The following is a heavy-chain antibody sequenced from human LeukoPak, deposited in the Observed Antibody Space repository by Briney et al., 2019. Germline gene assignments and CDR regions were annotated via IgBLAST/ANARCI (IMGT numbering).Heavy chain of an antibody. CDR3: AKAGGGYSYGYHYYYMDV. V-gene: IGHV3-48*03. D-gene: IGHD5-18*01. CDR1: GFTFSNYE. Sequence: GGSLRLSCAASGFTFSNYEMNWVRQAPGKGPEWVSYISSSGSTIYYADSVKGRFTISRDNAKNSLYLQMNSLRAEDTAVYYCAKAGGGYSYGYHYYYMDVWGKGTTVTVSS. CDR2: ISSSGSTI. J-gene: IGHJ6*03.